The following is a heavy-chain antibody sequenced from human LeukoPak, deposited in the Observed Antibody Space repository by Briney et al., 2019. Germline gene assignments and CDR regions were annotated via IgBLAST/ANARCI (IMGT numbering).Heavy chain of an antibody. CDR3: ARPGPNSDWSFGYFDY. J-gene: IGHJ4*02. Sequence: PSETLPLTCTVSGDSISSSSYYWGWIRQPPGKGLEWIGNIYYSGSTSYNPSLKSRVTISVDTSKNQFSLKLSSVTAADTAVYYCARPGPNSDWSFGYFDYWGQGTLVTVSS. CDR1: GDSISSSSYY. CDR2: IYYSGST. V-gene: IGHV4-39*01. D-gene: IGHD6-19*01.